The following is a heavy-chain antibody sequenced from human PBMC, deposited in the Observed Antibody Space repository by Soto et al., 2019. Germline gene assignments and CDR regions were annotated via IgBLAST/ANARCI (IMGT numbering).Heavy chain of an antibody. CDR2: MNGGNGNT. CDR3: TRLETDY. J-gene: IGHJ4*02. V-gene: IGHV1-3*01. CDR1: GYAFTTHT. Sequence: QVQLVQSGAEVKRPGAAVKVFCKASGYAFTTHTMHWVRHAPGQGLEWMGWMNGGNGNTKYSQKFQGRVTFTRDTFASTAYMELSSLRSEDTAVYYCTRLETDYWGQGTLVTVSS.